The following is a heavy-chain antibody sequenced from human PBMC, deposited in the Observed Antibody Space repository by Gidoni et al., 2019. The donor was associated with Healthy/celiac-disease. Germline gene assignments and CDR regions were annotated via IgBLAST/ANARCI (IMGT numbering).Heavy chain of an antibody. J-gene: IGHJ6*02. CDR1: GFTVSSNY. CDR3: ARQGYCSGGSCYPHYYYGMDV. D-gene: IGHD2-15*01. V-gene: IGHV3-53*01. CDR2: IYSGGST. Sequence: EVQLVESGGGLIQPGGSLRLSCAASGFTVSSNYMSWVRQAPGKGLEWVSVIYSGGSTYYADSVKGRFTISRDNSKNTLYLQMNSLRAEDTAVYYCARQGYCSGGSCYPHYYYGMDVWGQGTTVTVSS.